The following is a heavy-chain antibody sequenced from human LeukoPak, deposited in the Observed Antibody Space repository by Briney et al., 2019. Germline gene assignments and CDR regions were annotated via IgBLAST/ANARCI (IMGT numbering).Heavy chain of an antibody. D-gene: IGHD6-19*01. V-gene: IGHV3-74*01. CDR3: ARDVMAVAGTLDD. CDR2: INSDGTST. J-gene: IGHJ4*01. CDR1: GFTFSNYG. Sequence: AGTLRLSCAASGFTFSNYGMHWVRQAPGKGLVWVSHINSDGTSTSHADPVKGRFTISRANTKNSLQLQMNSPGTEDTAVYYCARDVMAVAGTLDDWGQGTLVTVSS.